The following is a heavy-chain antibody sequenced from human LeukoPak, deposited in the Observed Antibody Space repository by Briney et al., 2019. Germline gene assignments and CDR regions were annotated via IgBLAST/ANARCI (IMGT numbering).Heavy chain of an antibody. J-gene: IGHJ4*02. CDR3: ARYRERYCGGDCYSF. CDR2: ISSSGSTI. Sequence: PGGSLRLSCAASGFTFSSYEMNWVRQAPGKGLEWVSYISSSGSTIYYADSVKGRFTISRDNAKNALYLQMNSLRAEDTAVYYCARYRERYCGGDCYSFWGQGTLVTVSS. CDR1: GFTFSSYE. V-gene: IGHV3-48*03. D-gene: IGHD2-21*02.